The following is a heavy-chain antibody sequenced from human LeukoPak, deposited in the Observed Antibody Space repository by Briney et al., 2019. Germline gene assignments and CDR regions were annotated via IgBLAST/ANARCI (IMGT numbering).Heavy chain of an antibody. D-gene: IGHD6-13*01. CDR1: GFTFSDYW. CDR2: LSTDGSST. J-gene: IGHJ4*02. V-gene: IGHV3-74*01. CDR3: AKPGAATGDY. Sequence: GGSLRLSCAAPGFTFSDYWMHWVRQAPGKGLVWVSRLSTDGSSTSYADSVKGRFTISRDNAKNTLYLQMDSLRVEDTAVYYCAKPGAATGDYWGLGTLVTVSS.